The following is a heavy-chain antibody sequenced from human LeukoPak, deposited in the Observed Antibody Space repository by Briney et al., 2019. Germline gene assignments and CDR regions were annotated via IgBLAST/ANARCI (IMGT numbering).Heavy chain of an antibody. D-gene: IGHD5-18*01. CDR3: ARGGGAETVMVTGDDAFDM. Sequence: SETLSLTCTVSGDSMSSYYWSWIRQPPGRGLEWIGYIYYSGSTNYNPSLKGRVTISVVTSKNQFSLKLRSVTAADTAIYYCARGGGAETVMVTGDDAFDMWGQGTMVTVSS. CDR2: IYYSGST. V-gene: IGHV4-59*01. CDR1: GDSMSSYY. J-gene: IGHJ3*02.